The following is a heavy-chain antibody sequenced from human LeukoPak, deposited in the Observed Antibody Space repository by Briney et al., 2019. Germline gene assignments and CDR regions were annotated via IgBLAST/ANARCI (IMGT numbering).Heavy chain of an antibody. CDR2: IYTSGST. Sequence: PSETLSLTCTVSGGSISSYYWSWIRQPAGKGLEGIGRIYTSGSTNYNPSLKSRVTMSVDTSKNQFSLKLSSVTAADTAVYYCARDQGYTVKNWFDPWGQGTLVTVSS. V-gene: IGHV4-4*07. CDR3: ARDQGYTVKNWFDP. J-gene: IGHJ5*02. D-gene: IGHD4-17*01. CDR1: GGSISSYY.